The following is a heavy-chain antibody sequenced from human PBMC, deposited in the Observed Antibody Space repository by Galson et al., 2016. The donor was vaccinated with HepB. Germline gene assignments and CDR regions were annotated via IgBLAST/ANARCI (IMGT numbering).Heavy chain of an antibody. Sequence: SETLSLTCTVSGGSIGGYYWTWIRQPAGEGLEWIGRIYTSGKTNYNPSLKSRVTMSVDTSKNQFSLNLRSVTAADTAVYYCAREWSTVTQEIDSWGQGILVTVSS. CDR2: IYTSGKT. CDR3: AREWSTVTQEIDS. CDR1: GGSIGGYY. J-gene: IGHJ4*02. D-gene: IGHD4-17*01. V-gene: IGHV4-4*07.